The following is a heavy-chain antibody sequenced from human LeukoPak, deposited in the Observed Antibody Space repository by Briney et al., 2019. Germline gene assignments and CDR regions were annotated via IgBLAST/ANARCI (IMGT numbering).Heavy chain of an antibody. CDR3: ARGGSQRYSSGWYYYFDY. CDR1: GGSFSGHY. J-gene: IGHJ4*02. V-gene: IGHV4-34*01. D-gene: IGHD6-19*01. CDR2: INHSGST. Sequence: SETLSLTCAVYGGSFSGHYWSWIRQPPGKGLEWIGEINHSGSTNYNPSLKSRVTISVDTSKNQFSLKLSSVTAADTAVYYCARGGSQRYSSGWYYYFDYWGQGTLVTVSS.